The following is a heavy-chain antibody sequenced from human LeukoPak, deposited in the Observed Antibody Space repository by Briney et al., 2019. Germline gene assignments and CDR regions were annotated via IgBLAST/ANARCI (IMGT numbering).Heavy chain of an antibody. D-gene: IGHD6-13*01. CDR1: GFTFSSYA. J-gene: IGHJ4*02. V-gene: IGHV3-23*01. CDR3: AKDLGISGSSFFPRPPDY. Sequence: PGGSLGLSCAASGFTFSSYAMSWVRQAPGKGLEWVSAISGSGGSTYYADSVKGRFTISRDNSKNTLYLQMNSLRAEDTAVYYCAKDLGISGSSFFPRPPDYWGQGTLVTVSS. CDR2: ISGSGGST.